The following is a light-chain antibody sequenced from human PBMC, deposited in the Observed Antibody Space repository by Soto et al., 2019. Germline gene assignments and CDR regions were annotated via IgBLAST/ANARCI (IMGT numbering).Light chain of an antibody. Sequence: DIQMTQSPSTLSGSVGDRVTITCRASQTISSWLAWYQQKPGKAPKLLIYKPSTLKSGDPSRFSGSGSGTEFTLTISSLQPDDFATYYCQHYNSYSEAFGQGTKVELK. CDR3: QHYNSYSEA. CDR2: KPS. J-gene: IGKJ1*01. V-gene: IGKV1-5*03. CDR1: QTISSW.